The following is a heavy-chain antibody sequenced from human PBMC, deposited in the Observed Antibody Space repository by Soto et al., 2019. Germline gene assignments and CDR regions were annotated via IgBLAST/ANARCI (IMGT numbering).Heavy chain of an antibody. V-gene: IGHV3-48*02. CDR2: ITDSSDTV. D-gene: IGHD3-3*01. CDR1: GFSFSNYN. J-gene: IGHJ4*02. Sequence: GFPRPPCVASGFSFSNYNMNWVRQAPGKGLEWVSYITDSSDTVHYADSVRGRFTISRDNAESSLYLQMNSLRDEDTAVYFCARDFGHGYYLDYWGRGTLVTVS. CDR3: ARDFGHGYYLDY.